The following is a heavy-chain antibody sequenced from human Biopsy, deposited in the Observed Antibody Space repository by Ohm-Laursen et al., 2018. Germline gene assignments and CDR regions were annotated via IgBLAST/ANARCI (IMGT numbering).Heavy chain of an antibody. D-gene: IGHD3-22*01. CDR1: GFTFSSYD. CDR3: ARGTFRYDSSGYSWLDP. Sequence: GSLRLSCSASGFTFSSYDMHWVRHVPGKGLEWVSAIGTAADIYYSGSVKGRFTISRENAKNSLYLQMNSLRAGDTAVYYCARGTFRYDSSGYSWLDPWGQGTLVTVSS. J-gene: IGHJ5*02. V-gene: IGHV3-13*01. CDR2: IGTAADI.